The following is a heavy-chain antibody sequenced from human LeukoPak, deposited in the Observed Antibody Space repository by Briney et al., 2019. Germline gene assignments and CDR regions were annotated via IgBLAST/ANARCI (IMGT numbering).Heavy chain of an antibody. CDR2: IYSGDST. J-gene: IGHJ5*02. Sequence: GGSLGLSCVVSGLSVSSNYMSWVRQAPGKGLEWVSLIYSGDSTNYADSVKDRFAISRDNSKNTLYLQMDSLRAEDTAVYYCARVVWFGGGDNWFDPWGQGTLVTVSS. V-gene: IGHV3-66*01. CDR1: GLSVSSNY. D-gene: IGHD3-10*01. CDR3: ARVVWFGGGDNWFDP.